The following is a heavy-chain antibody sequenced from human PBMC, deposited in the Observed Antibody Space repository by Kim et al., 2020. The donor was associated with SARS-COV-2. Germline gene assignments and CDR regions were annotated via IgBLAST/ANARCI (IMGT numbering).Heavy chain of an antibody. V-gene: IGHV3-21*01. D-gene: IGHD3-10*01. J-gene: IGHJ4*02. CDR3: TRSDYYDSGSYYNFYY. CDR2: ISKTSDYI. CDR1: GFTFSSYS. Sequence: GGSLRLSCAASGFTFSSYSMNWVRQAPGKGLEWVSSISKTSDYIYYPDSLRGRFIISRDNAQNSLYLQMNSLRAEDTAVYFCTRSDYYDSGSYYNFYYWGPGTLVTVSS.